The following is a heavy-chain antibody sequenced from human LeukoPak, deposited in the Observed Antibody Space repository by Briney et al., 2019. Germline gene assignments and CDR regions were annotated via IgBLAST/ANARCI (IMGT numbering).Heavy chain of an antibody. Sequence: GASVKVSCKVSGYTLTELSMHWVRQAPRKGLEWMGGFDPEDGETIYAQKFQGRVTMTEDTSTDTAYMELSSLRSEDTAVYYCATDTGVGGGRESTYYYGMDVWGQGTTVTVSS. J-gene: IGHJ6*02. D-gene: IGHD2-15*01. V-gene: IGHV1-24*01. CDR1: GYTLTELS. CDR2: FDPEDGET. CDR3: ATDTGVGGGRESTYYYGMDV.